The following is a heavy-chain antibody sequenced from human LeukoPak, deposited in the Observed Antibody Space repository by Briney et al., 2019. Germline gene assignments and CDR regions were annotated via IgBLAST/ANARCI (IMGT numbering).Heavy chain of an antibody. J-gene: IGHJ4*02. CDR1: GFTFSSYA. CDR3: VVTSAPCIAAAGIPIDY. CDR2: ISGSGGST. D-gene: IGHD6-13*01. V-gene: IGHV3-23*01. Sequence: GGSLRLSCAASGFTFSSYAMSWVRQAPGKGLEWVSAISGSGGSTYYADSVKGRFTISRDNSKNTLYLQMNSLRAEDTAVYYCVVTSAPCIAAAGIPIDYSGQGTLVTVSS.